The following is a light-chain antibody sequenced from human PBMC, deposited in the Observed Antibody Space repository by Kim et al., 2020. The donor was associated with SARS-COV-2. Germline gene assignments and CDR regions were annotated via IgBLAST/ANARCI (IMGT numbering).Light chain of an antibody. Sequence: QSVTISCTGAGSDLGDYNFGSWYQQHPGTAPKLNLYAVNNRPSGVSARFSGSKSGYTASLTISGLQAEDEAEYFCSSYTTPSTLVFGGGTK. CDR3: SSYTTPSTLV. J-gene: IGLJ2*01. CDR2: AVN. CDR1: GSDLGDYNF. V-gene: IGLV2-14*03.